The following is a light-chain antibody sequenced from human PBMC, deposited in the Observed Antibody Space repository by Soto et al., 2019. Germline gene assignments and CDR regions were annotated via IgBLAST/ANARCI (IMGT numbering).Light chain of an antibody. CDR1: SSDIGRYNF. Sequence: QSALTQPASMSGSPGQSITISCTGTSSDIGRYNFVSWYQHHPGKAPKLIIYEATKRPSGVSYRFSGSKSGNTASLTISGLQAEDEVDYYCTSYTSTSPYVFGTGTKLTVL. V-gene: IGLV2-14*01. J-gene: IGLJ1*01. CDR2: EAT. CDR3: TSYTSTSPYV.